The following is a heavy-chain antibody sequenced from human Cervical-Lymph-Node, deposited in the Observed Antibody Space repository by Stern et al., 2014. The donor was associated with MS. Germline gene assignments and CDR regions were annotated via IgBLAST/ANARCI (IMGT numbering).Heavy chain of an antibody. CDR1: GYTFAGNY. CDR2: INPNSGGT. Sequence: QVQLVESGAEVKQPGASVKVSCKTSGYTFAGNYIHWVRQAPGQGLEWMGRINPNSGGTNYAQKFQGRVTMTRDTSITTASMELSRLIFDDTAIYYCARERGRAGPAMADYWGQGTLVTVSS. V-gene: IGHV1-2*06. J-gene: IGHJ4*02. CDR3: ARERGRAGPAMADY. D-gene: IGHD5-18*01.